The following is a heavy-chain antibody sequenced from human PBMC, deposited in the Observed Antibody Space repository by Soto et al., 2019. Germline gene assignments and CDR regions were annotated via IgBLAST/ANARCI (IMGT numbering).Heavy chain of an antibody. Sequence: GGSLRLSCAASGFTFSGSAMHWVRQASGKGLEWVGRIRSKANSYATAYAASVKGRFTISRDDSKNTAYLQMNSLKTEDTAVYYCAKGTPRAYYYDSSGPPKAFDIWGQGTMVTVSS. V-gene: IGHV3-73*01. CDR3: AKGTPRAYYYDSSGPPKAFDI. D-gene: IGHD3-22*01. CDR2: IRSKANSYAT. CDR1: GFTFSGSA. J-gene: IGHJ3*02.